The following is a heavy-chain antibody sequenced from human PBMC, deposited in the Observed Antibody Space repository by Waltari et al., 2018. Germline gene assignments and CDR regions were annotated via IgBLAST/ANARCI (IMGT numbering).Heavy chain of an antibody. CDR2: IYHSGST. CDR1: GYSISSGYY. CDR3: ARHPFFGVVIAAFDI. D-gene: IGHD3-3*01. Sequence: QVQLQESGPGLVKPSETLSLTCAVSGYSISSGYYWGWIRQPPGKGLGWIGSIYHSGSTSYNPSLKSRVTISVDTSKNQFSLKLSSVTAADTAVYYCARHPFFGVVIAAFDIWGQGTMVTVSS. J-gene: IGHJ3*02. V-gene: IGHV4-38-2*01.